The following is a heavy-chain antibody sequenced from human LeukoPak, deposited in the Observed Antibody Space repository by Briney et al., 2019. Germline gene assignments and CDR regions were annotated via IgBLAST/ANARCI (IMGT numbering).Heavy chain of an antibody. D-gene: IGHD3-10*01. CDR3: ASLITMVRGVIPN. J-gene: IGHJ4*02. V-gene: IGHV4-34*01. CDR1: GGSFSGYY. Sequence: SETLSLTCAVYGGSFSGYYWSWIRQPPGKGLEWIGEINHSGSTNYNPSLKSRVTISVDTSKNQFSLKLSSVTAADTAVYYCASLITMVRGVIPNWGQGTQVTVSS. CDR2: INHSGST.